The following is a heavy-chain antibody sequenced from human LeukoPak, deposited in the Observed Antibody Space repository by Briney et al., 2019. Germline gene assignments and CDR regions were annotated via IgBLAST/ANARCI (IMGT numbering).Heavy chain of an antibody. Sequence: GGSLRLSCTASGFTFNNYAMSWVRQAPGKGLEWVSTIRGSTSNTQYANSVKGRFTISRDNSKNTLYLQMNSLRAEDTAVYYCANSHYQCYFDYWGQGTLVTVSS. CDR2: IRGSTSNT. J-gene: IGHJ4*02. CDR1: GFTFNNYA. V-gene: IGHV3-23*01. D-gene: IGHD2-2*01. CDR3: ANSHYQCYFDY.